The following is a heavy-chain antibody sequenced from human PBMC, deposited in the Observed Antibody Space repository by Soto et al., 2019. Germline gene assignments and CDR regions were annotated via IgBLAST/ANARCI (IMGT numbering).Heavy chain of an antibody. CDR2: INPNRGGT. CDR3: ARGGGWNYGRRDYYYYYMDV. V-gene: IGHV1-2*04. Sequence: ASVKVSCKASGYTFTGYYMHWVRQAPGQGLEWMGWINPNRGGTNYAQKFQGWVTMTRDTSISTAYMELSRLRSDDTAVYYCARGGGWNYGRRDYYYYYMDVWGKGTTVTVSS. CDR1: GYTFTGYY. J-gene: IGHJ6*03. D-gene: IGHD1-7*01.